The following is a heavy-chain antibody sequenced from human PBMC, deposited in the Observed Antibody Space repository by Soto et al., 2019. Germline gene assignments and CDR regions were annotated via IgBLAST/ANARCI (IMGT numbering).Heavy chain of an antibody. CDR3: AREVSGYCSSGSCYYFDY. V-gene: IGHV4-30-2*01. CDR1: GGSISSGGYS. CDR2: IYHSGST. Sequence: SETLSLTCAVSGGSISSGGYSWSWIRQPPGTGLEWIGYIYHSGSTYYNPSLKGRFTISRDNSKNTLYLQMNSLRADDTAVYYCAREVSGYCSSGSCYYFDYWGQGTLVTVSS. D-gene: IGHD2-15*01. J-gene: IGHJ4*02.